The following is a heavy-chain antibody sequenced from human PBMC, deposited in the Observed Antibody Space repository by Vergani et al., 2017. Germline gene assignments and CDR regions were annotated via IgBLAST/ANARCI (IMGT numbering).Heavy chain of an antibody. CDR2: ISSSSSYI. Sequence: EVQLVESGGGLVKPGGSLRLSCAASGFTFSSYSMNWVRQAPGKGLEWVSSISSSSSYIYYADSVKGRFTISRDNAKNSLYLQMNSLRAEDTAVYYCARDQGEQQLWFDWGQGTLVTVSS. J-gene: IGHJ4*02. V-gene: IGHV3-21*01. D-gene: IGHD6-13*01. CDR1: GFTFSSYS. CDR3: ARDQGEQQLWFD.